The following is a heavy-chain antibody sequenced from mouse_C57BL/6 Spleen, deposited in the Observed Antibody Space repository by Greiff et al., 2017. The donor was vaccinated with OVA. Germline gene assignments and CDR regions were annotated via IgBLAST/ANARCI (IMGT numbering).Heavy chain of an antibody. D-gene: IGHD1-1*01. CDR2: IYPGDGDT. CDR3: AREILRSYAMDY. J-gene: IGHJ4*01. V-gene: IGHV1-82*01. CDR1: GYAFSSSW. Sequence: VQLQESGPELVKPGASVKISCKASGYAFSSSWMNWVKQRPGKGLEWIGRIYPGDGDTNYNGKFKGKATLTADKSSSTAYMQLSSLTSEDSAVYFCAREILRSYAMDYWGQGTSVTVSS.